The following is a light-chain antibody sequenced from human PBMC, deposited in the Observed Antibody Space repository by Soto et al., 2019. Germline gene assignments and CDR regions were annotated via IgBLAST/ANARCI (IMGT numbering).Light chain of an antibody. CDR1: QTVSDD. V-gene: IGKV3-15*01. Sequence: EIVMTQSPATLFVSPGERATLSCRASQTVSDDLAWYQQNPGQAPRLLIYGASTRATDIPARFSGXXSGXXXXLTISSLQSEDSAIYYCQQYHDWPPITFGPGTKVNI. CDR3: QQYHDWPPIT. J-gene: IGKJ3*01. CDR2: GAS.